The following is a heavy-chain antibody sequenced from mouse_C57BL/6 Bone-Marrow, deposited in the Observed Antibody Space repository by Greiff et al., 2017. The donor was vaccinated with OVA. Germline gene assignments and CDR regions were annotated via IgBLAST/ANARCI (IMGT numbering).Heavy chain of an antibody. CDR1: EYTFTDYY. V-gene: IGHV1-26*01. CDR3: AREGVWLRSRYYFDY. CDR2: INPNNGGT. Sequence: EVQLQQSGPELVKPGASVKISCKASEYTFTDYYMNWVKQSHGKSLEWIGDINPNNGGTSYNQKFKGKATLTVDKSSSTAYMELRSLTSEDSAVYYCAREGVWLRSRYYFDYWGQGTTLTVSS. D-gene: IGHD2-2*01. J-gene: IGHJ2*01.